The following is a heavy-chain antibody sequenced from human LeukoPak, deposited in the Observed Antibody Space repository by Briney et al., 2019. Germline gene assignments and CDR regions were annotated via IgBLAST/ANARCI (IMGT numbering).Heavy chain of an antibody. CDR2: ISYDGSNK. V-gene: IGHV3-30-3*02. CDR1: GFTFSSYA. CDR3: AKTGGDSVLYYYYMDV. Sequence: GGSLRLSCAASGFTFSSYAMHWVRQAPGKGLEWVAVISYDGSNKYYADSVKGRFTISRDNSKNTLYLQMNSLRAEDTAVYYCAKTGGDSVLYYYYMDVWGKGTTVTVSS. J-gene: IGHJ6*03. D-gene: IGHD3-10*01.